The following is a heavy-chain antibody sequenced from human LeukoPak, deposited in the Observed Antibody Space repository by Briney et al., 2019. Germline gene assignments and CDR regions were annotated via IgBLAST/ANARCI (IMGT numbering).Heavy chain of an antibody. CDR1: GFSFSSYW. V-gene: IGHV3-74*01. Sequence: GGSLRLSCAASGFSFSSYWMRWVRQAPGKGLVWVARIQYDGSTTNYAGSVKGRFTISRDNAKKTLYVQMNSLRAEDTAVYYCARALVAGVTLNALDIWGQGTMVTVSS. CDR3: ARALVAGVTLNALDI. CDR2: IQYDGSTT. D-gene: IGHD2-15*01. J-gene: IGHJ3*02.